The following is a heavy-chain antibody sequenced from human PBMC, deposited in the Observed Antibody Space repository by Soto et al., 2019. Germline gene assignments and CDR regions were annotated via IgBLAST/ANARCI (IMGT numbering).Heavy chain of an antibody. J-gene: IGHJ6*02. CDR3: ARDCSGGSCYSGMDV. V-gene: IGHV3-21*01. CDR2: ISSSGYI. Sequence: EVQLLESGGGLVHPGGSLRLSCAASGFNFNSYTINWVRQAPGKRLEWLSSISSSGYIFSTDSVRGRFTISRDNAKNSVYLQINSLRAEDTAVYFCARDCSGGSCYSGMDVWGQGTTVTVSS. CDR1: GFNFNSYT. D-gene: IGHD2-15*01.